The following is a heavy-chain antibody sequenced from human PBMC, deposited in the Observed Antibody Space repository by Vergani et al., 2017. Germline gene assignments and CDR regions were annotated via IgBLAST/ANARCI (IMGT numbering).Heavy chain of an antibody. D-gene: IGHD2-15*01. Sequence: QVQLQESGPGLVKPPGTLSLTCTVSGGSISSSSYYWGWIRQPPGKGLEWIGSIYYSGSTYYNPSLKSRVTISVDTSKNQFSLKLTSVTAADTAVYYCARDGRLGYCSGGSCYGFDPWGQGTLVTVSS. CDR1: GGSISSSSYY. J-gene: IGHJ5*02. CDR3: ARDGRLGYCSGGSCYGFDP. CDR2: IYYSGST. V-gene: IGHV4-39*07.